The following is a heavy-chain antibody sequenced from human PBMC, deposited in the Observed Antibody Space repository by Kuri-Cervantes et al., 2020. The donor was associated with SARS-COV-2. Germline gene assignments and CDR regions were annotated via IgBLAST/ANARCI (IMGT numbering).Heavy chain of an antibody. J-gene: IGHJ6*03. CDR3: AREIVVWETTDYDMDV. D-gene: IGHD1-26*01. Sequence: SVKVSCKASGDTFSSYAISWVRQAPGQGLEWMGGIIPIFGTANYAQKFQGRVTITTDESTSTAYMELSSLRSEDTAVYYCAREIVVWETTDYDMDVWGKGTTVTVSS. CDR1: GDTFSSYA. V-gene: IGHV1-69*05. CDR2: IIPIFGTA.